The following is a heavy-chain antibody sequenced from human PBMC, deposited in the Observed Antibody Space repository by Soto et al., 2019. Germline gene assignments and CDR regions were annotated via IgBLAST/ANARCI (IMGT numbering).Heavy chain of an antibody. CDR1: GFTFSSDA. J-gene: IGHJ6*02. V-gene: IGHV3-23*01. D-gene: IGHD2-2*01. CDR2: IGESGTPT. Sequence: EVQLLESGGGLVQPGGSLRLSCAASGFTFSSDAMKRVRQAQGKGRAWVSLIGESGTPTYYADSVKGRFTISRDNSGNTLFLEMYSLRAEDTAVYYCARYIPGVRYYGMDVWGQGTTVTVSS. CDR3: ARYIPGVRYYGMDV.